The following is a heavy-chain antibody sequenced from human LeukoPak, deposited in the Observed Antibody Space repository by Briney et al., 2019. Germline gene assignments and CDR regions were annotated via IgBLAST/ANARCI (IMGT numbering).Heavy chain of an antibody. CDR1: GFTFSSYE. Sequence: SLRLSCAASGFTFSSYEMNWVRQAPGKGLEWVGFIRSKAYGGTTEYAASVKGRFTISRDDSKSIAYLQMNSLKTEDTAVYYCTREGPRPIVVVTAKPFYYFDYWGQGTLVTVSS. V-gene: IGHV3-49*04. J-gene: IGHJ4*02. CDR3: TREGPRPIVVVTAKPFYYFDY. D-gene: IGHD2-21*02. CDR2: IRSKAYGGTT.